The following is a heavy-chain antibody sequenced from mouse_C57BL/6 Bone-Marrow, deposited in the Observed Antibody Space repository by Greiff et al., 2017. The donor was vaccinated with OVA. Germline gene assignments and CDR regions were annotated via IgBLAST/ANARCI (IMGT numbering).Heavy chain of an antibody. CDR3: AMVGIYYYDSTCWYFDF. J-gene: IGHJ1*03. Sequence: VQLQQPGAELVKPGASVKVSCKASGYTFTSYWMHWVKQRPGQGLEWIGRIHPSDSDTNYNQKFKGKATLTVDKSSRTAYMQLSILPSEDSAVYYCAMVGIYYYDSTCWYFDFWGTGTTVTVSS. V-gene: IGHV1-74*01. D-gene: IGHD1-1*01. CDR2: IHPSDSDT. CDR1: GYTFTSYW.